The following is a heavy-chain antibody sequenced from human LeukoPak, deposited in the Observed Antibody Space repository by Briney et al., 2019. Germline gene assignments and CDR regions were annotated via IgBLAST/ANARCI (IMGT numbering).Heavy chain of an antibody. CDR1: GFTFSSYS. D-gene: IGHD6-19*01. Sequence: GGSLRLSCAASGFTFSSYSMNWARQAPGKGLEWVSSISSSSSYIYYVDSVKGRFTISRDNAKNSLYLQMNSLRAEDTAVYYCARDSGIAVAGSLDYWGQGTLVTVSS. V-gene: IGHV3-21*01. CDR2: ISSSSSYI. J-gene: IGHJ4*02. CDR3: ARDSGIAVAGSLDY.